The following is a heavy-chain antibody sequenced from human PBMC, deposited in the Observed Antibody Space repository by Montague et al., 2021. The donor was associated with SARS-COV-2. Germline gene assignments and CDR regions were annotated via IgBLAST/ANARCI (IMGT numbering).Heavy chain of an antibody. J-gene: IGHJ5*02. Sequence: SLGLSCAASGFTFSSYDMHWVRQATGKGLEWVSAIGTAGDPYYPGSVKGRFTISRENAKNSLYLQMNSLRAGDTAVYYCARGYYDSSGYHNWFDPWGQGTLVTVSS. CDR3: ARGYYDSSGYHNWFDP. CDR2: IGTAGDP. V-gene: IGHV3-13*05. CDR1: GFTFSSYD. D-gene: IGHD3-22*01.